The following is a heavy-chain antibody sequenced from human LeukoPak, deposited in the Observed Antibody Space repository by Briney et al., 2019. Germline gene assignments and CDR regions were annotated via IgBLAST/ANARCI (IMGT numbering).Heavy chain of an antibody. Sequence: GRSLRLSCAASGFTFSSYGMNWVRQSPGKGLEWVAVILHDGSNKYYADSVKGRFTISRDNSKNTMYLQMSSLRAEDTALYYCARDWFTRLGELSPDRAFDYWGQGTLVTVSS. CDR1: GFTFSSYG. J-gene: IGHJ4*02. CDR2: ILHDGSNK. CDR3: ARDWFTRLGELSPDRAFDY. V-gene: IGHV3-30*03. D-gene: IGHD3-16*02.